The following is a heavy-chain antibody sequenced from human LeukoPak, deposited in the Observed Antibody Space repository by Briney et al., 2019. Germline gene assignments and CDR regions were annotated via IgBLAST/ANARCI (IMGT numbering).Heavy chain of an antibody. CDR2: ISGSGGST. CDR3: AKVYYDSSGYFRGPQYFQH. CDR1: GFTFSSYA. Sequence: LPGGSLRLSCAASGFTFSSYAMSWVRQAPGKGLEWVSAISGSGGSTYYADSVKGRFTISRDNSKNTLYLQINSLRAEDTAVYYCAKVYYDSSGYFRGPQYFQHWGQGTLVTVSS. J-gene: IGHJ1*01. D-gene: IGHD3-22*01. V-gene: IGHV3-23*01.